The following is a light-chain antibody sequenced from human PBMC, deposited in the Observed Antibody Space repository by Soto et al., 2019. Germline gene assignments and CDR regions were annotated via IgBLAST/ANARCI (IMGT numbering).Light chain of an antibody. J-gene: IGLJ2*01. CDR1: SGHSSYA. Sequence: QPVLTQSPSASASLGASVKLTCTLSSGHSSYAIAWHQQQPEKGPRYLMKLNSDGSHSKGDGIPDRFSGSSSGAERYLTISSLQSEDEADYDCQTWLSGVVFGGGTKLTVL. CDR2: LNSDGSH. V-gene: IGLV4-69*01. CDR3: QTWLSGVV.